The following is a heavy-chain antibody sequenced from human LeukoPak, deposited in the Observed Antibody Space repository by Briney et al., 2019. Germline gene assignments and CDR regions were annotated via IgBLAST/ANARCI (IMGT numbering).Heavy chain of an antibody. CDR1: GFTFDDYA. CDR2: ISWNSGSI. CDR3: ARGGDSLDSSVDY. V-gene: IGHV3-9*01. Sequence: PGGSLRLSCAASGFTFDDYAMHWVRQAPGKGLEWVSGISWNSGSIGYADSVKGRFTISRDNAKNSLYLQMNSLRAEDTAVYYCARGGDSLDSSVDYWGQGTLVTVSS. D-gene: IGHD2-2*03. J-gene: IGHJ4*02.